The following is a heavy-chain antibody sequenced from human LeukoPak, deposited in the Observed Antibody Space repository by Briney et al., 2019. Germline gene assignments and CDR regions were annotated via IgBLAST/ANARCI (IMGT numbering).Heavy chain of an antibody. CDR1: GGTFSSYA. Sequence: ASVKVSCKASGGTFSSYAISWVRQAPGQGLEWMGGIIPIFGTANYAQKFQGRVTITTDESTSTAYMELSSLRSEDTAVYYCALEMATIRSFDYWGQGTLVTVPS. J-gene: IGHJ4*02. V-gene: IGHV1-69*05. CDR3: ALEMATIRSFDY. D-gene: IGHD5-24*01. CDR2: IIPIFGTA.